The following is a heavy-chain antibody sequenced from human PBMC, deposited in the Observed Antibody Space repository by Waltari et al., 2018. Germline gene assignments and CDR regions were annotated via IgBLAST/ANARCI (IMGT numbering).Heavy chain of an antibody. V-gene: IGHV1-69-2*01. J-gene: IGHJ6*02. CDR1: GYTFTDYY. CDR2: VDPEDGET. Sequence: EVQLVQSGAEVKKPGATVKISCKVSGYTFTDYYMHWVQQAPGKGLEWMGLVDPEDGETIYAEKFQGRVTITADTSTDTAYMELSSLRSEDTAVYYCAIEYSSSMRYYYYGMDVWGQGTTVTVSS. D-gene: IGHD6-6*01. CDR3: AIEYSSSMRYYYYGMDV.